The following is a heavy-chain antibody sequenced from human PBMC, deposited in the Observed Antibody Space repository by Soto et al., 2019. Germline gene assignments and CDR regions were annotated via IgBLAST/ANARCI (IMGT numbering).Heavy chain of an antibody. CDR3: ASPLYDRRGYYYFEL. J-gene: IGHJ4*02. D-gene: IGHD3-22*01. CDR1: GGSISSGGYS. Sequence: SETLSLTCAVSGGSISSGGYSWSWIRQPPGKGLEWIGYIYHSGSTYYNPSLKSRVTMSIDTSKKQFSLNLSSVTAAVSAVYYCASPLYDRRGYYYFELSGKGNLVTVS. V-gene: IGHV4-30-2*01. CDR2: IYHSGST.